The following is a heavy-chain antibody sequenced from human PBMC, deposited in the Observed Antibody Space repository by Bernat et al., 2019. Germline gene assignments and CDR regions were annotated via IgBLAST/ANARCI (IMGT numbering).Heavy chain of an antibody. D-gene: IGHD6-19*01. CDR2: INPSGGRT. CDR1: GYTFSNYY. V-gene: IGHV1-46*01. Sequence: QVQLVQSGTEVKKPGASVKVPCKASGYTFSNYYMHWVRQAPGQGLEWMGIINPSGGRTSYAQKFQGRVTMTRDTSTSTIYMELSSLRSEDTAVYYCARDPDSSGWYYFDYWGQGTLVTVSS. J-gene: IGHJ4*02. CDR3: ARDPDSSGWYYFDY.